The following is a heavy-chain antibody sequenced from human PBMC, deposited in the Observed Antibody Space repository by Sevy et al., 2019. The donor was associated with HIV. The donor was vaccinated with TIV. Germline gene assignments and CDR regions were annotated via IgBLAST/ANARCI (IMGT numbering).Heavy chain of an antibody. J-gene: IGHJ3*02. CDR2: ISSSSSTI. D-gene: IGHD3-10*01. Sequence: GESLKISCAASGFTFSSYSMNWVRQAPGKGLEWVSYISSSSSTIYYADSVKGRFTISRDNAKNSLYLQMNSLRAEDTALYFCVWGYYYGSGSYYRDAFDIWGQGTMVTVSS. V-gene: IGHV3-48*01. CDR3: VWGYYYGSGSYYRDAFDI. CDR1: GFTFSSYS.